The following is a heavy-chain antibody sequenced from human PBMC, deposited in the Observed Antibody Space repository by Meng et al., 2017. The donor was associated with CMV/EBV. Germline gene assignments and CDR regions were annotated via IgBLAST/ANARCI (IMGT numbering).Heavy chain of an antibody. CDR1: GFTFSSYG. D-gene: IGHD2-2*01. CDR2: IRYDGSNK. J-gene: IGHJ4*02. V-gene: IGHV3-30*02. CDR3: ARDLRVVPAAVYYFDY. Sequence: GESLKISCAASGFTFSSYGMHWVRQAPGKGLEWVAFIRYDGSNKYYADSVKGRFTISRDNSKNTLYLQMNSLRAEDTAVYYCARDLRVVPAAVYYFDYWGQGTLDTVSS.